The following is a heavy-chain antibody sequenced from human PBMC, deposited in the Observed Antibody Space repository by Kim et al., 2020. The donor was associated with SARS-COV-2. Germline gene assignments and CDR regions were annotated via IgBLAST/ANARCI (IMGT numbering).Heavy chain of an antibody. V-gene: IGHV4-59*13. CDR1: GGSISSYY. CDR2: IYYSGST. J-gene: IGHJ4*02. CDR3: ARAYVWGSYRSTGYFDY. D-gene: IGHD3-16*02. Sequence: SETLSLTCTVSGGSISSYYWSWIRQPPGKGLEWIGYIYYSGSTNYNPSLKSRVTISVDTSKNQFSLKLSSVTAADTAVYYCARAYVWGSYRSTGYFDYWGQGTLVTVSS.